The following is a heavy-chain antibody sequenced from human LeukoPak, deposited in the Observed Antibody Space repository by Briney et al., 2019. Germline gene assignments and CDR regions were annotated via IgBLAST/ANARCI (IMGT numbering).Heavy chain of an antibody. CDR3: AKRQGPNSGSYDYFDP. V-gene: IGHV4-4*09. CDR1: GGFISSYC. CDR2: IHSSGYT. Sequence: PSETLFLTCTVSGGFISSYCWSWIRQPPGQGLEWIAYIHSSGYTNYNPSLKSRVTISVHTSKNQFSLEVTSVTAADTAVYYCAKRQGPNSGSYDYFDPWGQGTLVTVSS. J-gene: IGHJ5*02. D-gene: IGHD1-26*01.